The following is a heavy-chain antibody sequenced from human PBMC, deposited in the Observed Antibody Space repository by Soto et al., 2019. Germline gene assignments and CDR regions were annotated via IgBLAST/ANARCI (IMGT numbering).Heavy chain of an antibody. CDR2: INSDGSST. CDR1: GFTFSSYW. V-gene: IGHV3-74*01. J-gene: IGHJ5*02. CDR3: ARAGYNWNYDWFDP. Sequence: VGSLRLSCAASGFTFSSYWMHWVRQAPGKGLVWVSRINSDGSSTSYADSVKGRFTISRDNAKNTLYLQMNSLRAEDTAVYYCARAGYNWNYDWFDPWGQGTLVTVSS. D-gene: IGHD1-7*01.